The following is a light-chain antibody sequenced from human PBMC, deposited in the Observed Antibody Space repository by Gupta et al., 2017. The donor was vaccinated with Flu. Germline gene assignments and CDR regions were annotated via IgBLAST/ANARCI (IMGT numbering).Light chain of an antibody. J-gene: IGLJ3*02. CDR2: GNN. Sequence: QSVLTQPPSVSGAPGQRLTISCTGSSSNFGAGYDVHWYQQLPGTAPKLLIYGNNHRPSGVPDRFSGSKSGTSASLAINGLQAEDEADYYCPSYDSSLSGWVFGGGTKLTVL. V-gene: IGLV1-40*01. CDR1: SSNFGAGYD. CDR3: PSYDSSLSGWV.